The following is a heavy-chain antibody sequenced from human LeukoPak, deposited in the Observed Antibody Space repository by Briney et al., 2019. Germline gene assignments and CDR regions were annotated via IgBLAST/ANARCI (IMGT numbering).Heavy chain of an antibody. Sequence: PGGSLRLSCAASGFTFSSYAMSWVRQAPGKGLEWVSAINSAGSTYYGDSVRGRFTISRDNSKNVLHLQMNSLRAEDSALYYCARGGRGSAAVVAPRSFDIWGQGTMVTVSS. D-gene: IGHD3-22*01. V-gene: IGHV3-23*01. CDR2: INSAGST. J-gene: IGHJ3*02. CDR3: ARGGRGSAAVVAPRSFDI. CDR1: GFTFSSYA.